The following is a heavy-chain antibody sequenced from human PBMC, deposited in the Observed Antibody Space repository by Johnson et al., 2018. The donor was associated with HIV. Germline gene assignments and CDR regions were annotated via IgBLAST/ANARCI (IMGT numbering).Heavy chain of an antibody. CDR3: AREGVWVKAFDI. J-gene: IGHJ3*02. CDR1: GFTVSSTY. CDR2: IKQDGSEK. Sequence: MQLVESGGGLIQPGGSLRLSCAASGFTVSSTYMNWVRQTPGKGLEWVANIKQDGSEKYYVDSVKGRFTISRDNAKNSLYLQMNSLRAEDTAVYYCAREGVWVKAFDIWGQGTMVTVSS. D-gene: IGHD1-26*01. V-gene: IGHV3-7*05.